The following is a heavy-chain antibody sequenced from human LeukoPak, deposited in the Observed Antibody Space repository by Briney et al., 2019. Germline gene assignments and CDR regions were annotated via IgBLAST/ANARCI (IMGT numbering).Heavy chain of an antibody. V-gene: IGHV1-46*01. Sequence: ASVKVSCKAPGYTFTSYYMHWVRQAPGQGLEWMGIINPSGGSTSYVQKFQGRVTMTRDTSTSTVYMELSSLRSEDTAVYYCARESSSSGVDYWGQGTLVTVSS. J-gene: IGHJ4*02. D-gene: IGHD6-13*01. CDR2: INPSGGST. CDR3: ARESSSSGVDY. CDR1: GYTFTSYY.